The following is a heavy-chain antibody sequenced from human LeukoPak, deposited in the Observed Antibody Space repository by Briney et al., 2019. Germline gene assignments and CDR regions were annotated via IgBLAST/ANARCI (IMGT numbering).Heavy chain of an antibody. J-gene: IGHJ4*02. Sequence: SVKVSCKASGGTFSSYAISWVRQAPGQGLEWMGRIIPILGIANYAQKFQGRVTITADKSTSTAYIELSSLRSEDTAVYYCARSQRAAVAGTFDYWGQGTLVTVSS. CDR1: GGTFSSYA. CDR2: IIPILGIA. D-gene: IGHD6-19*01. V-gene: IGHV1-69*04. CDR3: ARSQRAAVAGTFDY.